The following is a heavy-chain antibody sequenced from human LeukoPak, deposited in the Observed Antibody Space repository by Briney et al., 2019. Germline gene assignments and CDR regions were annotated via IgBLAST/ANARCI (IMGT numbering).Heavy chain of an antibody. CDR1: GGSIGSYY. V-gene: IGHV4-59*01. J-gene: IGHJ6*03. D-gene: IGHD6-13*01. CDR3: AREAAAGWNYYYYYMDV. CDR2: IYYSGST. Sequence: PSETLSLTCTVSGGSIGSYYWSWIRQPPGKGLEWIGYIYYSGSTNYNPSLKSRVTISVDTSKNQFSLKLSSVTAADTAVYYCAREAAAGWNYYYYYMDVWGKGTTVTVSS.